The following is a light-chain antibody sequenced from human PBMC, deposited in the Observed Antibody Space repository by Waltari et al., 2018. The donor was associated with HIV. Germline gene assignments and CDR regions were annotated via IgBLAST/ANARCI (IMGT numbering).Light chain of an antibody. J-gene: IGKJ2*01. V-gene: IGKV3-20*01. CDR2: DAA. CDR3: QQYAASPRT. CDR1: QTVTSSH. Sequence: EIVLTQSPGTLSLSPGEGATLSCGASQTVTSSHLAWYQQRPGQAPRLLIYDAASRPTGTPDRFSGSGSGTTFTLTISRLEPEDFAVYYCQQYAASPRTFGQGTKVEIK.